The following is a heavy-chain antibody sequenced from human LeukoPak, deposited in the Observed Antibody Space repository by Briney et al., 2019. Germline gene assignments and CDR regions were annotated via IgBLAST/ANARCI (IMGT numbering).Heavy chain of an antibody. CDR3: AILPRGRALGYCSGGSCYGHWYFDL. V-gene: IGHV3-21*01. D-gene: IGHD2-15*01. CDR1: GFTFSSYS. Sequence: PGGSLRLSCAASGFTFSSYSMNWVRQAPGKGLEWVSSISSSSSYIYYADSVKGRFTISRDNAKNSLYLQMNSLRAEDTAVYYCAILPRGRALGYCSGGSCYGHWYFDLWGRGTLVTVSS. J-gene: IGHJ2*01. CDR2: ISSSSSYI.